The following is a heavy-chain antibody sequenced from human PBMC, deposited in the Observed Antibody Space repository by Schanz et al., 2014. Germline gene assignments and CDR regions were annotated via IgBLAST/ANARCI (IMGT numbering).Heavy chain of an antibody. J-gene: IGHJ2*01. V-gene: IGHV4-61*02. D-gene: IGHD1-1*01. CDR3: ARDTTWRLDL. CDR2: IYSRGSS. Sequence: QVQLQESGPGLVKPSQTLSLTCTVSGGSISSATYYWSWVRQPAGKGLEWIGRIYSRGSSTYNPSRKTGSPIPIDTPTTRFSLKLNSGTAADTAVYYCARDTTWRLDLWGRGTLVTVSS. CDR1: GGSISSATYY.